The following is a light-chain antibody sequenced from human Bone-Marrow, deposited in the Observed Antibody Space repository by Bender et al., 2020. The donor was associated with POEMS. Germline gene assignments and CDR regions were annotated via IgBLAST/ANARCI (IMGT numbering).Light chain of an antibody. CDR3: ATWDDSLNGWV. CDR2: NNS. V-gene: IGLV1-44*01. CDR1: SSKFGSYP. J-gene: IGLJ3*02. Sequence: SVLTPPPSASGTPGQRVTISCSGSSSKFGSYPVNWYQQLPGAAPKLVIFNNSQRPSGVPDRFSGSNSGTSASLAISGLLSDDEADFYCATWDDSLNGWVFGGGTKLTVL.